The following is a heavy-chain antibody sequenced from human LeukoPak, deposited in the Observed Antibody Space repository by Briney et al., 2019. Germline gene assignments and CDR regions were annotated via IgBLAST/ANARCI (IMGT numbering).Heavy chain of an antibody. V-gene: IGHV3-53*01. CDR3: ASYVDTAMAAGVAFDI. D-gene: IGHD5-18*01. CDR1: GFTLSSNY. J-gene: IGHJ3*02. CDR2: IYSGGST. Sequence: GGSLRLSCAASGFTLSSNYMSWVRQAPGKGLEWVSVIYSGGSTYYADSVKGRFTISRDNSKNTLYLQMNSLRAEDTAVYYCASYVDTAMAAGVAFDIWGQGTMVTVSS.